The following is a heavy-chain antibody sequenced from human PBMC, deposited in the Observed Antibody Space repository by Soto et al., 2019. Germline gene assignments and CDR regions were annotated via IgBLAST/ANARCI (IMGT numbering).Heavy chain of an antibody. V-gene: IGHV3-30*18. CDR2: ISYDGSNK. Sequence: QVQLVESGGGVVQPGRSLRLSCAASGFTLSSYGMHWVRQAPGKGLEWVAVISYDGSNKYYADSVKGRFTISRDNSKNTLYLQMNSLRAEDTAVYYCAKERAGDFYFDYWGQGTLVTVSS. CDR3: AKERAGDFYFDY. D-gene: IGHD7-27*01. CDR1: GFTLSSYG. J-gene: IGHJ4*02.